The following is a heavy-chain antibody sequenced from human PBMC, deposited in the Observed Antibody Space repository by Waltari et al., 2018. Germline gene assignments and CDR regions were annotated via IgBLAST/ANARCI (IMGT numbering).Heavy chain of an antibody. V-gene: IGHV3-7*01. CDR2: INQDGSGT. CDR1: GFPFSSHW. CDR3: ARDRGWGWLDP. Sequence: EVQLVDSGGGLVQPGGSLSLSCAASGFPFSSHWITWVRQAPGKGLEWVALINQDGSGTYYVDSLKGRFTISRDNAKNSLYLQMNSLRVEDTAIYYCARDRGWGWLDPWGQGTLVTVSS. J-gene: IGHJ5*02. D-gene: IGHD3-10*01.